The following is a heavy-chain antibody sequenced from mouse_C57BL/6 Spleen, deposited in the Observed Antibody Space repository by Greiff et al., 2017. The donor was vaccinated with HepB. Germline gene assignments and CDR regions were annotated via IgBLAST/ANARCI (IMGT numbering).Heavy chain of an antibody. CDR2: IWSGGST. V-gene: IGHV2-2*01. CDR3: ARCVTTGGTWFAY. CDR1: GFSLTSYG. Sequence: VKLMESGPGLVQPSQSLSITCTVSGFSLTSYGVHWVRQSPGKGLEWLGVIWSGGSTDYNAAFISRLSISKDNSKSQVFFKMNSLQADDTAIYYCARCVTTGGTWFAYWGQGTLVTVSA. J-gene: IGHJ3*01. D-gene: IGHD1-1*01.